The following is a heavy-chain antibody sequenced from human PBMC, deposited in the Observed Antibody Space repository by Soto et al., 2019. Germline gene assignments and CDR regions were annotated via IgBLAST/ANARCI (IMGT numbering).Heavy chain of an antibody. D-gene: IGHD3-10*01. J-gene: IGHJ5*01. Sequence: VASVKVSCKTSGYTFTAYYMHWLRQAPGHGLEWLGWTSPRTGGAKYSHKFQGRVSMTRNTSITTVYMELTGLSTDDTAVYYCARSSGSYSKWFDSWGQGTLVTVSS. CDR3: ARSSGSYSKWFDS. CDR2: TSPRTGGA. CDR1: GYTFTAYY. V-gene: IGHV1-2*02.